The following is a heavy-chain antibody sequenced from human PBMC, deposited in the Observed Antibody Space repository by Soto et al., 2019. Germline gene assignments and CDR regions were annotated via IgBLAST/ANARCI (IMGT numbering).Heavy chain of an antibody. V-gene: IGHV3-30-3*01. Sequence: RLSCAASGFTLGRHTMHWVRQSPGKGLEWLSLMSHDGHIKFYADSVKGRFTISRDNSEKMLYLQMDDLRVDDTAVYYCVRDPGRRAPIDYWGQGTLVTVSS. J-gene: IGHJ4*02. CDR2: MSHDGHIK. D-gene: IGHD3-9*01. CDR3: VRDPGRRAPIDY. CDR1: GFTLGRHT.